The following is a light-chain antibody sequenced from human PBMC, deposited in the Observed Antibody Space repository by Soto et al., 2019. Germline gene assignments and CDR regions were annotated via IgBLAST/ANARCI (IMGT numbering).Light chain of an antibody. CDR2: TTS. J-gene: IGKJ3*01. V-gene: IGKV1-17*03. CDR3: LQHDRYPRT. CDR1: QNIGSS. Sequence: DIQMTHAPSAMSSSVGDRVTITCRSSQNIGSSLAWFQQKPGKVPKRLIHTTSTLESGVPSRFSGSGSVTEFTLTISSLQPEDSATYYCLQHDRYPRTFGPGTKVDIK.